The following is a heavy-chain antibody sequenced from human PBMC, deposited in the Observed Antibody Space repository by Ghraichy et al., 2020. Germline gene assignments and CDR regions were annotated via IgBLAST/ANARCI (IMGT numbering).Heavy chain of an antibody. CDR3: ARDTPYYDSSGYYGYYFDY. V-gene: IGHV4-59*01. CDR1: GGSISSYY. J-gene: IGHJ4*02. D-gene: IGHD3-22*01. CDR2: IYYSGST. Sequence: SETLSLTCTVSGGSISSYYWSWIRQPPGKGLEWIGYIYYSGSTNYNPSLKSRVTISVDTSKNQFSLKLSSVTAADTAVYYCARDTPYYDSSGYYGYYFDYWGQGTLVTVSS.